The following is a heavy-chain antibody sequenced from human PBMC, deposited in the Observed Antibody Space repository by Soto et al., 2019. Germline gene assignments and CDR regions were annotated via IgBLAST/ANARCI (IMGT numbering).Heavy chain of an antibody. J-gene: IGHJ6*02. CDR1: GDSISSFSYY. Sequence: QVRLRESGPGLVKPSETLSLTCTVSGDSISSFSYYWGWIRQSPGKGLEWIGSITYTGSTYYSPSLKSRVTLYVDTSKNQFSLMLTSVTAADTAVYYCARPAVASFVGGGMDVWGQGTTVTVSS. CDR3: ARPAVASFVGGGMDV. D-gene: IGHD6-19*01. CDR2: ITYTGST. V-gene: IGHV4-39*01.